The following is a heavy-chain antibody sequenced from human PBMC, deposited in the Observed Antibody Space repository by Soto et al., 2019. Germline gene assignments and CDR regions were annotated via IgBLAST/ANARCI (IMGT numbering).Heavy chain of an antibody. V-gene: IGHV3-23*01. CDR2: ISGSGGST. CDR1: GFTFSSYA. J-gene: IGHJ6*02. CDR3: AKVASVGDTVTRRMDV. Sequence: GGSLRLSCAASGFTFSSYAMSWVRQAPGKGLEWVSAISGSGGSTYYADSVKGRFTISRDNSKNTLYLQMNSLRAEDTAVYYCAKVASVGDTVTRRMDVWGQGTTVTVSS. D-gene: IGHD4-4*01.